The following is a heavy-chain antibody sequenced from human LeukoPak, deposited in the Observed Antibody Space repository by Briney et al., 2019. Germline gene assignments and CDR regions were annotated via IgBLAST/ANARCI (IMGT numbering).Heavy chain of an antibody. CDR3: ARVTGYMTEDYFDY. CDR1: SGSIGSHY. V-gene: IGHV4-59*11. J-gene: IGHJ4*02. D-gene: IGHD6-13*01. Sequence: SETLSLTCTVSSGSIGSHYWSWIRQPPGKGLEWIGYIYYSGSTTYNPSLKSRVTISVDTSKNQFSLRLSSVTAADTAVYYCARVTGYMTEDYFDYWGQGTLITVSS. CDR2: IYYSGST.